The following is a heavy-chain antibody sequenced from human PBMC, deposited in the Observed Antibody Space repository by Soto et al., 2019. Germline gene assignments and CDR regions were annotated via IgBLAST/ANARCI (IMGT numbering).Heavy chain of an antibody. CDR1: GVSISTGGYY. V-gene: IGHV4-31*03. D-gene: IGHD4-17*01. J-gene: IGHJ4*02. CDR2: IYYRGST. CDR3: ARGPSVPLFDN. Sequence: QFQLQESGPGLVKPSQTRSLTCTVSGVSISTGGYYWTGIRQHPEKGLEWIGFIYYRGSTYYNPSLKSRVTISVDTSKNQFSLNQSSVTAADTAVYYCARGPSVPLFDNWGQGTLVTVSS.